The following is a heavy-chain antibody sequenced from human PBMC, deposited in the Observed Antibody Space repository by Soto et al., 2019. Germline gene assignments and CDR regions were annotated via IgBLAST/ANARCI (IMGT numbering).Heavy chain of an antibody. CDR2: IDGDGSA. V-gene: IGHV3-23*01. Sequence: EVQLLESGGGLVQPGGSLRLSCVASGFTLSNYAMRWVRQAPGKGLEWVSVIDGDGSAKFTDSVKGRLTASRDNSKNTLYLQMDSLRAEDTAIYYCAKDAVSYNGIYDPIDIWGRGTMVTVSS. CDR3: AKDAVSYNGIYDPIDI. D-gene: IGHD3-3*01. CDR1: GFTLSNYA. J-gene: IGHJ3*02.